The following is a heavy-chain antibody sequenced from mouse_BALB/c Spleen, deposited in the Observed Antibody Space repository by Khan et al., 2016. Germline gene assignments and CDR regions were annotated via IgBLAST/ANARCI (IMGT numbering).Heavy chain of an antibody. CDR3: ARENYGYYFDC. Sequence: EVELVESGGGLVQPGGSLKLPCAASGFTFSTYGMSWVRPTPDKRLELVATINSNGGSTYYPDSVRGRFTISRDNDKNTLYLQLSSLKSKDTAMDYCARENYGYYFDCWGQCTTHTVSS. CDR1: GFTFSTYG. CDR2: INSNGGST. D-gene: IGHD1-1*02. J-gene: IGHJ2*01. V-gene: IGHV5-6-3*01.